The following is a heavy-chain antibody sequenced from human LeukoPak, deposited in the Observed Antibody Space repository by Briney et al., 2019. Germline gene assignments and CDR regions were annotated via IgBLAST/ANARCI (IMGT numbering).Heavy chain of an antibody. V-gene: IGHV4-4*02. CDR1: GGSITSTNY. J-gene: IGHJ4*02. Sequence: PSETLSLTCGVSGGSITSTNYWTWVRQPPGKGLEWIGEVNLQGSTNYNPSLMGRVAISVGMSENHISLQLTSVTAADSAVYYCAREGGPYRPLDDSGQGTLITVLS. CDR3: AREGGPYRPLDD. CDR2: VNLQGST.